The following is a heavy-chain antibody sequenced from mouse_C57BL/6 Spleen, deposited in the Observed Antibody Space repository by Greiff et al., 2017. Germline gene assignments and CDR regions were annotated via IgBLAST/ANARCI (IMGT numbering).Heavy chain of an antibody. V-gene: IGHV14-2*01. Sequence: EVQLQQSGAELVKPGASVKLSCTASGFNIKDYYMHWVKQRTEQGLEWIGRIDPEDGETKDAPKFQGKATITADTSSNTAYLQLSSLTSEDTAVXYCARDRDYGFAYWGQGTLVTVSA. CDR1: GFNIKDYY. CDR2: IDPEDGET. D-gene: IGHD2-4*01. J-gene: IGHJ3*01. CDR3: ARDRDYGFAY.